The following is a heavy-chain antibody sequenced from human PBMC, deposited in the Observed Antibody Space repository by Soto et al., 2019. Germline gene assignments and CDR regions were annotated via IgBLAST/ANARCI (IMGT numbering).Heavy chain of an antibody. CDR2: ISGSGGST. Sequence: SLRLSCAASGFTFSSYAMSWVRQAPGKGLEWVSAISGSGGSTYYADSVKGRFTISRDNSKNTLYLQMNSLRADDTAVYYCSKYGSGSYYHYGMDVWGQGTTVTVSS. V-gene: IGHV3-23*01. J-gene: IGHJ6*02. CDR3: SKYGSGSYYHYGMDV. D-gene: IGHD3-10*01. CDR1: GFTFSSYA.